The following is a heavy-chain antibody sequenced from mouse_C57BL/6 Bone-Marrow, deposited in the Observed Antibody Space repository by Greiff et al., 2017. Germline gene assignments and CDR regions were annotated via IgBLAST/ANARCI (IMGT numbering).Heavy chain of an antibody. D-gene: IGHD2-2*01. J-gene: IGHJ1*03. V-gene: IGHV1-9*01. Sequence: QVQLKESGAELMKPGASVKLSCKATGYTFTGYWIEWVKQRPGHGLEWIGEILPGSGSTNYNEKFKGKATFTADTSSNTAYMKLSSLTTEDSAIYYCARPIWLGWDFDVWGTGTTVTVSS. CDR2: ILPGSGST. CDR3: ARPIWLGWDFDV. CDR1: GYTFTGYW.